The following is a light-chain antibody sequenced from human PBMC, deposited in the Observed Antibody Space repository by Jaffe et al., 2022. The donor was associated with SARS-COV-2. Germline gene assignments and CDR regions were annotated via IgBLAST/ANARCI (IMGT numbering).Light chain of an antibody. CDR3: CSRDSSGNQLL. CDR1: SIRSFY. Sequence: SSELTQDPTVSVALGETVRITCQGDSIRSFYATWYQQKPGHAPVLVIFGKNNRPSGIPDRFSGSTSGNTASLTITGAQAEDEADYYCCSRDSSGNQLLFGGGTKLTVL. V-gene: IGLV3-19*01. CDR2: GKN. J-gene: IGLJ2*01.